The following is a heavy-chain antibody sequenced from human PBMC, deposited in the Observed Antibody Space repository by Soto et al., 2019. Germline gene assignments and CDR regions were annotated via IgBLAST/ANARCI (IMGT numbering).Heavy chain of an antibody. CDR1: GFTFSSYW. CDR2: INSDGSST. D-gene: IGHD2-2*01. Sequence: GGSLRLSCAASGFTFSSYWMHWVRQAPGKGLVWVSRINSDGSSTSYADSVKGRFTISRDNAKNTLYLQMNSLRAEDTAVYYCARDEVVPAAMVPPIYYYYYYMDVWGKGTTVTVSS. J-gene: IGHJ6*03. V-gene: IGHV3-74*01. CDR3: ARDEVVPAAMVPPIYYYYYYMDV.